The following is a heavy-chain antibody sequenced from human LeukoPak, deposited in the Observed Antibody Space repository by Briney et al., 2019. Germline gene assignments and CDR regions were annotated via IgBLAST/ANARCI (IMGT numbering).Heavy chain of an antibody. CDR3: ASQTADERLALDY. D-gene: IGHD7-27*01. Sequence: PSETLSLTCAVYGGSFSGYYWSWIRQPPGKGLEWIGEINHSGSTNYNPSLKSRVTISVDTSKNQFSLKLSSVTAADTAVYYCASQTADERLALDYWGQGTLVTVSS. CDR2: INHSGST. J-gene: IGHJ4*02. CDR1: GGSFSGYY. V-gene: IGHV4-34*01.